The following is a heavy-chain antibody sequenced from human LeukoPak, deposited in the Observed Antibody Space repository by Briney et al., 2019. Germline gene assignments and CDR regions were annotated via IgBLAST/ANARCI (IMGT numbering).Heavy chain of an antibody. D-gene: IGHD3-9*01. CDR3: ARTGSLGNRLTGYYTPFDY. CDR2: IIPIFDTA. V-gene: IGHV1-69*13. CDR1: GGTFSSYA. Sequence: ASVKVSCKASGGTFSSYAISWVRQAPGQGLEWMGGIIPIFDTANYAQKFQGRVTITADESTSTAYMELSSLRSEDTAVYYCARTGSLGNRLTGYYTPFDYWGQGTLVTVSS. J-gene: IGHJ4*02.